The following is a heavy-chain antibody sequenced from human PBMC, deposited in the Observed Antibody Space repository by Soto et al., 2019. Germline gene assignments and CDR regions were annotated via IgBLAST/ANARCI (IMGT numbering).Heavy chain of an antibody. Sequence: PGESLKISCKGSGYSFTSYWISWVRQMPGKGLEWMGRIDPSDSYTNYSPSFQGHVTISADKSISTAYLQWSSLKASDTAMYYCARLMNGFHDSSGYYYYYGMDVWGQGTTVTVSS. CDR2: IDPSDSYT. V-gene: IGHV5-10-1*01. CDR1: GYSFTSYW. J-gene: IGHJ6*02. CDR3: ARLMNGFHDSSGYYYYYGMDV. D-gene: IGHD3-22*01.